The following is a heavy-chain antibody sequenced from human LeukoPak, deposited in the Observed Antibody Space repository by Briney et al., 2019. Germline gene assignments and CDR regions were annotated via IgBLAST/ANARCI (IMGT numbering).Heavy chain of an antibody. J-gene: IGHJ4*02. Sequence: GGSLRLSCAASGFTFSSYSMNWVRQAPGKGLEWVSYISSSSSTIYYADSVKGRFTISRDNAKNSLYLQMNSLRAEDTAVYYCARDLAEAIVGPTGDYWGQGTLVTVSS. CDR2: ISSSSSTI. CDR1: GFTFSSYS. CDR3: ARDLAEAIVGPTGDY. V-gene: IGHV3-48*01. D-gene: IGHD1-26*01.